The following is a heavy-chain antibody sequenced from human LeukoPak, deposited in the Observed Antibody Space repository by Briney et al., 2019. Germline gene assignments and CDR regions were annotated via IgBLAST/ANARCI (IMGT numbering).Heavy chain of an antibody. V-gene: IGHV3-23*01. Sequence: GGSLRLSCAASGFTFSSYVMSWVRQAPGKGLEWVSAIIGSGITTYYADSVKGRFTISRDNSKNTLYLQLNSLRAEDTAVYYCARGAYCGGDCYHFDYWGQGTLVTVSS. D-gene: IGHD2-21*02. CDR2: IIGSGITT. CDR1: GFTFSSYV. J-gene: IGHJ4*02. CDR3: ARGAYCGGDCYHFDY.